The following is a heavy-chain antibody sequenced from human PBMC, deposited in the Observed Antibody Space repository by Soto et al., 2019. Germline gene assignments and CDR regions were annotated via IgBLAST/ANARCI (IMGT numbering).Heavy chain of an antibody. CDR1: GFTFSSYS. D-gene: IGHD6-13*01. J-gene: IGHJ3*02. CDR2: ISSSSSYI. V-gene: IGHV3-21*01. Sequence: GGSLRLSCAASGFTFSSYSMNWVRQAPGKGLEWVSSISSSSSYIYYADSVKGRFTISRDNAKNSLYLQMNSLRAEDTAVYYCARANSSSWYKVCDAFDIWGQGTMVTVSS. CDR3: ARANSSSWYKVCDAFDI.